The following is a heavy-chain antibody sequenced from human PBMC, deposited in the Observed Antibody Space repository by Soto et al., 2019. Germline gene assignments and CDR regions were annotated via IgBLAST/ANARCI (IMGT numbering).Heavy chain of an antibody. CDR2: IYHRGST. CDR1: GDSISSSRYY. J-gene: IGHJ5*02. V-gene: IGHV4-39*01. D-gene: IGHD3-3*02. CDR3: ARHSLALRKNNWFDP. Sequence: SETLSLTCTVSGDSISSSRYYWGWVRQPPGKGLEWIGSIYHRGSTYYSPSLKSRVTISVDTSKNQFSLKLSSVTAADTAVYYCARHSLALRKNNWFDPWGQGIMVTVSS.